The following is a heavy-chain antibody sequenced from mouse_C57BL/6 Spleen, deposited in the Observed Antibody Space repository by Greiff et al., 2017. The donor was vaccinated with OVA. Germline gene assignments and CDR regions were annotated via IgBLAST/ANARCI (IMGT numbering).Heavy chain of an antibody. D-gene: IGHD1-1*01. CDR3: ARPYYYGSSSFAY. J-gene: IGHJ3*01. CDR1: GYTFTSYW. CDR2: IDPSDSET. V-gene: IGHV1-52*01. Sequence: QVQLQQPGAELVRPGSSVKLSCKASGYTFTSYWMHWVKQRPIQGLDWIGNIDPSDSETHYNQKFKDKATLTVDKSSSTAYMQLSSLTSEDSAFYYCARPYYYGSSSFAYWGQGTLVTVSA.